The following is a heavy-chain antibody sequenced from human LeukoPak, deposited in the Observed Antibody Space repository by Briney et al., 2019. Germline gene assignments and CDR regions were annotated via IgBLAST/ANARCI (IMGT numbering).Heavy chain of an antibody. Sequence: PGRSLRLSCVASGFTFSSHGMHWVRQAPGKGLEWVAVISYDGSNKYYADSVKGRFTISRDNSKNTLYLQMNSLRAEDTAVYYCARGSAARYYYYYYMDVWGKGTTVTVSS. D-gene: IGHD6-6*01. J-gene: IGHJ6*03. CDR2: ISYDGSNK. CDR3: ARGSAARYYYYYYMDV. V-gene: IGHV3-30*19. CDR1: GFTFSSHG.